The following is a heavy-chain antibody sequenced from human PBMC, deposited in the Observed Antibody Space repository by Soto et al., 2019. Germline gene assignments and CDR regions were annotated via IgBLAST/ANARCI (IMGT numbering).Heavy chain of an antibody. CDR2: INHGGIT. CDR3: PKYNERLAYCGGVRCYPAHSRFDF. D-gene: IGHD2-21*01. Sequence: QVQLQQWGAGLLKPSETLSLTCAGYGVSLSAYYWSWIRQPPGRGLAWIGEINHGGITNYNPSLASRLTTAQGTAKHGFSLILSSVTAPDTAAYFCPKYNERLAYCGGVRCYPAHSRFDFWGRGTVVTVS. J-gene: IGHJ4*02. CDR1: GVSLSAYY. V-gene: IGHV4-34*01.